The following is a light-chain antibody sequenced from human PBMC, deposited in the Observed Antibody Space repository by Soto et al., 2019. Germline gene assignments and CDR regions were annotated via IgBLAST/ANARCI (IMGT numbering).Light chain of an antibody. Sequence: EIVLTQSPATLSLSPGERATLSCRASQSVSSYLAWYQQKPGQAPRLLIYDASNRATGIPARFSGIGSGTDFYLTISSLEPEDVAGYYCQQRSNWPLTFGGGTKVEIK. CDR3: QQRSNWPLT. J-gene: IGKJ4*01. CDR1: QSVSSY. CDR2: DAS. V-gene: IGKV3-11*01.